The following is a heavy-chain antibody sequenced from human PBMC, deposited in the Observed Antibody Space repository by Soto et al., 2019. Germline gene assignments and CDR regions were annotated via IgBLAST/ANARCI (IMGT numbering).Heavy chain of an antibody. CDR2: IYYSGST. D-gene: IGHD3-3*01. CDR1: GGSISSYY. V-gene: IGHV4-59*01. Sequence: SATLSLTCTVSGGSISSYYWSWIRQPPGKGLEWIGYIYYSGSTNYNPSLKSRVTISVDTSKNQFSLKLSSVTAADTAVYYCARTEHNYDFWSGYYLNWFDPWGQGTLVTVSS. J-gene: IGHJ5*02. CDR3: ARTEHNYDFWSGYYLNWFDP.